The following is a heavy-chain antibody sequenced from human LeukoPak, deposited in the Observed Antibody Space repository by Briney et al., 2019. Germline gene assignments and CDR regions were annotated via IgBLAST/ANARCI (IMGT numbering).Heavy chain of an antibody. V-gene: IGHV3-7*01. CDR3: VRDSDYQRNSGGLYAHYDALDI. Sequence: GGSLRLSCAASEFTFSTYWMSWVRQAPGKGLDGVANIKADGRVKHYVDSVEGRFSISRANARNSLYLQMNSLRAEDTAVYYCVRDSDYQRNSGGLYAHYDALDIWGHGTMVTVSS. CDR2: IKADGRVK. D-gene: IGHD2-21*01. CDR1: EFTFSTYW. J-gene: IGHJ3*02.